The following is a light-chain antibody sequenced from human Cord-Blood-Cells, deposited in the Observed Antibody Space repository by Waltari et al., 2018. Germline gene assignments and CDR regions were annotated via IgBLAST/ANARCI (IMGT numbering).Light chain of an antibody. CDR3: QQSYSTPRT. Sequence: DIQMTQSPSSLSESVGDRVTITCRASQSISSYLNLYQQKPGKAPKLLIYAASSLQSGFPSRFNGSGSWTDFTLTISSLQPEDFATYYCQQSYSTPRTFGGGTKVEIK. J-gene: IGKJ4*01. CDR2: AAS. CDR1: QSISSY. V-gene: IGKV1-39*01.